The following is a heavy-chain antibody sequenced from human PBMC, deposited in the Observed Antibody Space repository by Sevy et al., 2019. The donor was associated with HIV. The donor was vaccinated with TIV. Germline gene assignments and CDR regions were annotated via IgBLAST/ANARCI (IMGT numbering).Heavy chain of an antibody. CDR2: IGTAGDT. CDR3: ARESTVQTHYGAFDI. J-gene: IGHJ3*02. V-gene: IGHV3-13*01. D-gene: IGHD4-17*01. Sequence: GGSLRLSCAAFGFTLSRNDMHWVRQVTGKGLEWVSGIGTAGDTYYPDSVKGRFTISREEVKNSLYLQMNSLRAGDTALYYCARESTVQTHYGAFDIWGQGTMVTVSS. CDR1: GFTLSRND.